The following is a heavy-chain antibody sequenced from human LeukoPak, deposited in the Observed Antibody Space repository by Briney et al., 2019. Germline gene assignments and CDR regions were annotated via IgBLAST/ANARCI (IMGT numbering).Heavy chain of an antibody. CDR3: ARDWETAMAPDFDY. CDR1: GFTFSDYY. V-gene: IGHV3-11*04. D-gene: IGHD5-18*01. CDR2: ISSSGSTI. J-gene: IGHJ4*02. Sequence: GGSLRLSCAASGFTFSDYYMSWIRQAPGKGLEWVSYISSSGSTIYYADSVKGRFTISRDNAKNSLYLQMKSLRAGDTAVYYCARDWETAMAPDFDYWGQGTLVTVSS.